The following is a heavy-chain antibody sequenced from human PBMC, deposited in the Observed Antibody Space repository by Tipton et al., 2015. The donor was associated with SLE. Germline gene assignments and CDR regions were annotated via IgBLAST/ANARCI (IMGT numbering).Heavy chain of an antibody. CDR1: GFTFSDYY. CDR2: ISSTSSYT. Sequence: SLRLSCAASGFTFSDYYMSWIRQAPGKGLEWVSYISSTSSYTNYADSVKGRFTISRDNAKNSLYLQMNSLRAEDTAVYYCTRDQTGIVASRWAFDIWGQGTMVTVSS. V-gene: IGHV3-11*05. CDR3: TRDQTGIVASRWAFDI. J-gene: IGHJ3*02. D-gene: IGHD1-26*01.